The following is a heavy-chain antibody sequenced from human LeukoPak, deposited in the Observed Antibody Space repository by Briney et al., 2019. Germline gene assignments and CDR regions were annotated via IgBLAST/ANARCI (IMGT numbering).Heavy chain of an antibody. CDR3: ARDRSPPDDSSGY. D-gene: IGHD3-22*01. CDR1: GFTFSDYY. CDR2: ISSSGSTI. J-gene: IGHJ4*02. Sequence: GRSLRLSCAASGFTFSDYYMSWIRQAPGKGLEWVSYISSSGSTIYYADSVKGRFTISRDNAKNSLYLQMNSLRAEDTAVYYCARDRSPPDDSSGYWGQGTLVTVSS. V-gene: IGHV3-11*01.